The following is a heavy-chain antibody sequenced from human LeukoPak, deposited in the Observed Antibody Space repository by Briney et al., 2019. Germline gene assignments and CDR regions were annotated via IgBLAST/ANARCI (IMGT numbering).Heavy chain of an antibody. D-gene: IGHD6-19*01. CDR1: GGTYSSYA. Sequence: SVKVSCKASGGTYSSYAISWVRQAPGQGLEWMGGIIPIFGTANYAQKFQGRVTITADESTSTAYMELSSLRSEDTAVYYCARDLRGSSGWYFWGQGTLVTVSS. CDR3: ARDLRGSSGWYF. J-gene: IGHJ4*02. CDR2: IIPIFGTA. V-gene: IGHV1-69*13.